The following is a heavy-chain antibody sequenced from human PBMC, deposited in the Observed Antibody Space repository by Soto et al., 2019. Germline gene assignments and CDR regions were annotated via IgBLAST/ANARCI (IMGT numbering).Heavy chain of an antibody. CDR1: GFTLSSYW. CDR2: INSDGSST. J-gene: IGHJ6*02. V-gene: IGHV3-74*01. Sequence: EGSLRLSCAASGFTLSSYWMHWVRQAPGKGLVWVSRINSDGSSTSYADSVRGRFTISRDNARTTLYLQMTSLRDEDTAVYYCARVRVDTIGIKNCYYGMYGWGQGTKGT. D-gene: IGHD5-12*01. CDR3: ARVRVDTIGIKNCYYGMYG.